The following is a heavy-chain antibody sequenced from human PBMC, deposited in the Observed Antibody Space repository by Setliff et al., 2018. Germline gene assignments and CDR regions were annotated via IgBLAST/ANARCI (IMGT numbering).Heavy chain of an antibody. V-gene: IGHV3-7*03. CDR1: GFTFSRYW. D-gene: IGHD3-10*01. Sequence: LRLSCAASGFTFSRYWMSWVRQAPGKGLEWVANIKQDGSEKYYVDSVKGRFTISRDNAKNSLYLQMNSLRAEDTAVYYCAKNGFGVVALGVNNWFDPWGQGTLVTVSS. J-gene: IGHJ5*02. CDR2: IKQDGSEK. CDR3: AKNGFGVVALGVNNWFDP.